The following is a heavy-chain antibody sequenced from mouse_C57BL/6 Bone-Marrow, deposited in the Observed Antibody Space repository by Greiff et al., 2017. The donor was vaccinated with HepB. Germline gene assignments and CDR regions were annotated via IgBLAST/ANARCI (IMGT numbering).Heavy chain of an antibody. V-gene: IGHV1-63*01. J-gene: IGHJ4*01. Sequence: QVQLQQSGAELVRPGTSVKMSCKASGYTFTNYWIGWVKQRPGHGLEWIGDIYPGGGYTNYNEKFKGKATLTVDKSSSTAYMELNSLTSEDSAVYYCAKALSYYGSSHYAMDYWGQGTSVTVSS. CDR1: GYTFTNYW. D-gene: IGHD1-1*01. CDR2: IYPGGGYT. CDR3: AKALSYYGSSHYAMDY.